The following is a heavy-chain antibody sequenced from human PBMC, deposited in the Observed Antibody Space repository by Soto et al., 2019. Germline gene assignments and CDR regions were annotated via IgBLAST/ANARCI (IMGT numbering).Heavy chain of an antibody. J-gene: IGHJ4*02. CDR2: ISYDGSNK. CDR3: AKDQVDTAMVFDY. CDR1: GFTFSSYG. V-gene: IGHV3-30*18. Sequence: GGSLRLSCAASGFTFSSYGMHWVRQAPGKGLEWVAVISYDGSNKYYADSVKGRSTISRDNSKNTLSLQMNSLRVEDTAVYYCAKDQVDTAMVFDYWGQGTLVTVSS. D-gene: IGHD5-18*01.